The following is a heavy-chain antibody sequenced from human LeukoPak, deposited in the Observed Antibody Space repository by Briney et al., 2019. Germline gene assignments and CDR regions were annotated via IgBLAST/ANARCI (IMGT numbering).Heavy chain of an antibody. D-gene: IGHD4-17*01. CDR1: GGSFSGYY. CDR2: INHSGST. CDR3: ARAVGSEDYGDYGWFDP. J-gene: IGHJ5*02. Sequence: SGTLSLTCAVYGGSFSGYYWSWIRQPPGKGLEWIGEINHSGSTNYNPSLKSRVTISVDTSKNQFSLKLSSVTAADTAVYYCARAVGSEDYGDYGWFDPWGQGTLVTVPS. V-gene: IGHV4-34*01.